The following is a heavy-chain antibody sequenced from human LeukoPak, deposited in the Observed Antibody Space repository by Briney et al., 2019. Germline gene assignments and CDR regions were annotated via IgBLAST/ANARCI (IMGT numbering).Heavy chain of an antibody. J-gene: IGHJ4*02. Sequence: GGSLRLSCAASGFTFSYAWMSWVRQAPGKGLEWVGRMKSKTDGGTTDYAAPVKGRFTISRDNSKNTLYLQMNTLRAEDTAVYYCAKGNLRGPPPIIDYWGQGTLVTVSS. V-gene: IGHV3-15*01. CDR2: MKSKTDGGTT. CDR3: AKGNLRGPPPIIDY. CDR1: GFTFSYAW. D-gene: IGHD6-25*01.